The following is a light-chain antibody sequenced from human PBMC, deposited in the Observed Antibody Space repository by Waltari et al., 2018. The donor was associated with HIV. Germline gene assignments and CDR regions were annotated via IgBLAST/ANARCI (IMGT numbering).Light chain of an antibody. CDR1: ISNVGENK. J-gene: IGLJ1*01. CDR2: ENK. CDR3: ATWYSRLSAYV. V-gene: IGLV1-51*02. Sequence: QSVMTQPPSVSAAPGQKVTISCSGAISNVGENKVSWYQQAPGEAPQLLMYENKTRTSRMHERFSVSKYGTSATLDTTGLKAGDEADYYCATWYSRLSAYVFGTGTKVPVL.